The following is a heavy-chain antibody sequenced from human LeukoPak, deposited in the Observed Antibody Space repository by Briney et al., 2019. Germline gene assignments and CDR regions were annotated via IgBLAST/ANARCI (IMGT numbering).Heavy chain of an antibody. Sequence: PGGSLRLSCAASGFTVSSNYMSWVRQAPGKGLEWVAVISYDGSNKYYADSVKGRFTISRDNSKNTLYLQMNSLRAEDTAVYYCARDSGSYFLLFDYWGQGTLVTVSS. V-gene: IGHV3-30*03. CDR2: ISYDGSNK. J-gene: IGHJ4*02. CDR3: ARDSGSYFLLFDY. CDR1: GFTVSSNY. D-gene: IGHD1-26*01.